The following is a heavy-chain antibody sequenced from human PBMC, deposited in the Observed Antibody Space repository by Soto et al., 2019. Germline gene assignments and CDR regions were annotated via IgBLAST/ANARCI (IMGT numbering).Heavy chain of an antibody. J-gene: IGHJ6*02. CDR2: IITILGTT. V-gene: IGHV1-69*01. Sequence: QVQLVQSGAEVKKPGSSVKLSCKASGGTISSHAISWVRQAPGQGLEWMGGIITILGTTNYAQKFQGRVTITADESMNTVYMELSSLRFEDTAVHYCARDRRPYDNGMDVWGQGTTVTVS. CDR3: ARDRRPYDNGMDV. CDR1: GGTISSHA.